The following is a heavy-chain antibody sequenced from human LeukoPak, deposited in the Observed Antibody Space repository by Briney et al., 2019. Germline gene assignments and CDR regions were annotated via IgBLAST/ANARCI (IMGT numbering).Heavy chain of an antibody. CDR2: ISAYNGNT. Sequence: ASVKVSCKASGYTFSNYGITWMRQAPGQGLEWMGWISAYNGNTNYAQKLQGRVTMTTDTSTSTAYMELRSLRSDDTAVYYCAREDTAMVAVDYWGQGTLVTVSS. J-gene: IGHJ4*02. CDR3: AREDTAMVAVDY. D-gene: IGHD5-18*01. V-gene: IGHV1-18*01. CDR1: GYTFSNYG.